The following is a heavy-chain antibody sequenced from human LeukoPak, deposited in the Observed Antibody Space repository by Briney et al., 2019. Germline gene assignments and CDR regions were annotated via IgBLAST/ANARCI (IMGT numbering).Heavy chain of an antibody. CDR2: IKRDGSEK. J-gene: IGHJ4*02. Sequence: GGSLRLSCAASGFTFSNYWMGWVRQAPGKGLEWVANIKRDGSEKYYVDSVKGRFGISRDNAKNSLYLQMNSLRAEDTAMYYCARVPGDSGYFDYWGQGILVTVSS. V-gene: IGHV3-7*03. CDR3: ARVPGDSGYFDY. CDR1: GFTFSNYW. D-gene: IGHD3-22*01.